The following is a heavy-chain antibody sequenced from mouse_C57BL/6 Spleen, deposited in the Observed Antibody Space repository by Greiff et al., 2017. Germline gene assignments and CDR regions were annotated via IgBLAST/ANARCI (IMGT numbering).Heavy chain of an antibody. CDR3: ARSGAGRGYFDV. CDR1: GYTFTSYW. CDR2: IDPSDSYT. D-gene: IGHD3-3*01. Sequence: QVQLQQPGAELVMPGASVKLSCKASGYTFTSYWMHWVKQRPGQGLEWIGEIDPSDSYTNYNQKFKGKSTVTVDKSSSTAYMQLSSLTSEDSAVYYCARSGAGRGYFDVWGTGTTVTVSS. V-gene: IGHV1-69*01. J-gene: IGHJ1*03.